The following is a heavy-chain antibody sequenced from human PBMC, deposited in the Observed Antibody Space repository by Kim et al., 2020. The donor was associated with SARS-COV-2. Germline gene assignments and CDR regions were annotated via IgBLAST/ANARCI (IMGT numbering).Heavy chain of an antibody. CDR3: ARDPAVAGTGPIDY. CDR1: GYTFTSYG. V-gene: IGHV1-18*04. Sequence: ASVKVSCKASGYTFTSYGISWVRQAPGQGLEWMGWISAYNGNTNYAQKLQGRVTMTTDTSTSTAYMELRSLRSDDTAVYYCARDPAVAGTGPIDYWGQGTLVTVSS. J-gene: IGHJ4*02. CDR2: ISAYNGNT. D-gene: IGHD6-19*01.